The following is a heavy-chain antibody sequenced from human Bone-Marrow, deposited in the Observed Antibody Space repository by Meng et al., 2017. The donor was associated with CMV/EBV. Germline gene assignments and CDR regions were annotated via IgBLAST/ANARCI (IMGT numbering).Heavy chain of an antibody. Sequence: GESLKISCAASGFTFSTSSMNWVRQAPGKGLEWVSSITSSSNYIYYADSVKGRFTISRDNAKNSLYLQMNSLRAEDTAVYYCARGESSYGGNGLDYWGQGTLVTVS. J-gene: IGHJ4*02. CDR2: ITSSSNYI. CDR1: GFTFSTSS. CDR3: ARGESSYGGNGLDY. D-gene: IGHD4-23*01. V-gene: IGHV3-21*01.